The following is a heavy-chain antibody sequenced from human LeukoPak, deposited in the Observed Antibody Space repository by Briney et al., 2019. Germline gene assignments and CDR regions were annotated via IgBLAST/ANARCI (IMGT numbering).Heavy chain of an antibody. D-gene: IGHD2-15*01. J-gene: IGHJ4*02. V-gene: IGHV4-59*08. CDR1: DGSISNYY. Sequence: PSETLSLTCSVPDGSISNYYWSWLRQRPGKGLEFIGYIYYTGGTNYNPSLQSRATISVDTSKNQFSLELKSVAAADTAIYFCARGRFELPYWGQGTLVTVSS. CDR3: ARGRFELPY. CDR2: IYYTGGT.